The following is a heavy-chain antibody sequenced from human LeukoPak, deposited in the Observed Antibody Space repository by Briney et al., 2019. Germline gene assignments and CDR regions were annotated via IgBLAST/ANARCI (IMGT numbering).Heavy chain of an antibody. Sequence: PSETLSLTCAVSGGSISSGGYSWSWIRQPPGKGLEWIGYIYHSGSTYYNPSLKSRVTISVDRSKNQFPLKLSSVTAADTAVYYCARVLSSGWSPHFDYWGQGTLVTVSS. J-gene: IGHJ4*02. D-gene: IGHD6-19*01. CDR1: GGSISSGGYS. CDR2: IYHSGST. CDR3: ARVLSSGWSPHFDY. V-gene: IGHV4-30-2*01.